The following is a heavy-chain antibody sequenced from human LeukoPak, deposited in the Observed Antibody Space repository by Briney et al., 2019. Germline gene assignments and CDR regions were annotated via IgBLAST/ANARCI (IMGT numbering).Heavy chain of an antibody. CDR3: ARRGGSPLGAFDI. CDR1: GGPISSYY. V-gene: IGHV4-59*01. D-gene: IGHD1-26*01. J-gene: IGHJ3*02. CDR2: MYYSERP. Sequence: PSETLSLTCTVSGGPISSYYWSWIRQPPGKGLEWIGYMYYSERPNYNPSLKSRVTISVDTSKNQFSLKLTSVTAADTAVYYCARRGGSPLGAFDIWGQGTMVTVSS.